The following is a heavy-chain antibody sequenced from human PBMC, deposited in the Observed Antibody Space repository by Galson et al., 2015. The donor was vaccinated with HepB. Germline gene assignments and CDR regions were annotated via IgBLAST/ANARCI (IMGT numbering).Heavy chain of an antibody. V-gene: IGHV1-46*01. Sequence: SVKVSCKASGYTFTSYYMHWVRQAPGQGLEWMGIINPSGGSTSYAQKFQGRVTMTRDTSTSTVYMELSSLRSEDTAVYYCARAGITMVRGDPSAGGFDYWGQGTLVTVSS. CDR3: ARAGITMVRGDPSAGGFDY. D-gene: IGHD3-10*01. CDR1: GYTFTSYY. CDR2: INPSGGST. J-gene: IGHJ4*02.